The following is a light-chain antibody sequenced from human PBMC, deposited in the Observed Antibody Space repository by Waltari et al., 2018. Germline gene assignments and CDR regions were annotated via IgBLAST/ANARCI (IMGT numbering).Light chain of an antibody. J-gene: IGLJ2*01. Sequence: PQRPGQAPGAVIDKDTERPSGIPERFSGSTSGTRVTLTISGVQAEDEADYFCQAGDSSGTWVFGGGTKLTVL. CDR3: QAGDSSGTWV. V-gene: IGLV3-25*03. CDR2: KDT.